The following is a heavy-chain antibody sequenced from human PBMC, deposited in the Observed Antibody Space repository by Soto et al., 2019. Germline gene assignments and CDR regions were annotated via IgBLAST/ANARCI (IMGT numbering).Heavy chain of an antibody. CDR2: MNPNSGNT. V-gene: IGHV1-8*01. CDR1: GYTFTSYD. D-gene: IGHD3-22*01. Sequence: ASVKVSCKASGYTFTSYDINWVRQATGQGLEWMGWMNPNSGNTGYAQKFQGRVTMTRNTSISTAYMELSSLRSEDTPVYYCAKQVATYYYDSSGYYYGELRYFDYWGQGTLVTVSS. CDR3: AKQVATYYYDSSGYYYGELRYFDY. J-gene: IGHJ4*02.